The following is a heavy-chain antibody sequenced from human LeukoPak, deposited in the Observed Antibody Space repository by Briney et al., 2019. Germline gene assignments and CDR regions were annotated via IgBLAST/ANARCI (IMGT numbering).Heavy chain of an antibody. Sequence: ASVKVSCKASGYTFIGYYIHWVRQAPGLGFEWMGFINPNSGATKSAQKFQGRVTMTRDTSISTAYLDLSRLTSDDTAIYYCERSHCTTTNCYSHFDYWGQGTLLTVSS. CDR3: ERSHCTTTNCYSHFDY. CDR2: INPNSGAT. V-gene: IGHV1-2*02. D-gene: IGHD2-2*01. J-gene: IGHJ4*02. CDR1: GYTFIGYY.